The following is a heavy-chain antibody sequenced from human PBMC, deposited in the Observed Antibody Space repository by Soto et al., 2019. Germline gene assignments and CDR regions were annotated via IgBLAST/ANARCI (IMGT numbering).Heavy chain of an antibody. Sequence: EVQLVESGGGLVQPGGSLRLSCAASGFTFSDQYIDWVRQAPGKGLEWIGRSRNRDNSYATEYAAPVKGRFTIARDDSENSLFLQMNSLKIDDTAVYYCARASSHHYRKYYYMDVWGKGTTVTVSS. V-gene: IGHV3-72*01. CDR3: ARASSHHYRKYYYMDV. J-gene: IGHJ6*03. CDR2: SRNRDNSYAT. CDR1: GFTFSDQY. D-gene: IGHD3-10*01.